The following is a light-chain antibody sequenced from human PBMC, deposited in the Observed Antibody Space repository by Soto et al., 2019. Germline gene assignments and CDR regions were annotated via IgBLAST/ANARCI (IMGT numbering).Light chain of an antibody. V-gene: IGKV1-33*01. CDR2: DAP. Sequence: DIQMTQSPSSLSASIGDRVTITCQASQDISNSLNWFHQEPGKAPKLLIYDAPTLDTGVPSRFSGRGSGTHFTFTISSLQPEDFATYYCQQYDDVPLTFGGGTKVEIK. CDR3: QQYDDVPLT. J-gene: IGKJ4*01. CDR1: QDISNS.